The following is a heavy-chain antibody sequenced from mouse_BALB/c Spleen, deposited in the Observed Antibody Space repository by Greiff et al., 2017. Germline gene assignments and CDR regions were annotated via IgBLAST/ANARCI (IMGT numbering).Heavy chain of an antibody. CDR2: IWGDGSS. CDR3: ARVTTVPAGFAY. Sequence: VKLVESGPGLVAPSQSLSITCTVSGFTLTGYGVNWVRQTPGKGLEWLGMIWGDGSSNYNSARESRLSISKDNSKSQVFLKKNSLQTDDTARDYCARVTTVPAGFAYWGQGTLVTVSA. V-gene: IGHV2-6-7*01. J-gene: IGHJ3*01. D-gene: IGHD1-1*01. CDR1: GFTLTGYG.